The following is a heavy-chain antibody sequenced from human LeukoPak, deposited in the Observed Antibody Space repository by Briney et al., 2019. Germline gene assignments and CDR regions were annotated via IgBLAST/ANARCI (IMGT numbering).Heavy chain of an antibody. CDR1: GYTLASCV. Sequence: GASVKVSCKGSGYTLASCVMHWVRQPPGQRLEWMGWINAGNGNTKYSQKFQGRVTITRDTSASTAYMELSSLRSEDTAVYYCARVVVSFGEFYDYWGQGTLVTVSS. CDR2: INAGNGNT. D-gene: IGHD3-10*01. J-gene: IGHJ4*02. V-gene: IGHV1-3*01. CDR3: ARVVVSFGEFYDY.